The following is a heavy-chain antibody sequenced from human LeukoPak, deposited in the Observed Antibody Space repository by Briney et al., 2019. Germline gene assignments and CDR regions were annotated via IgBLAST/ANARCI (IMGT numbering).Heavy chain of an antibody. Sequence: GGSLRLSCAASGFTFSSYAMSWVRQAPGKGLECVANIKEDGSEEYYVDSVKGRFSISRDNAKNSLYLQTNSLRAEDTAVYYCARDWLAGNPYHAFDLWGKGTMVTVSS. D-gene: IGHD3-22*01. V-gene: IGHV3-7*01. CDR3: ARDWLAGNPYHAFDL. J-gene: IGHJ3*01. CDR1: GFTFSSYA. CDR2: IKEDGSEE.